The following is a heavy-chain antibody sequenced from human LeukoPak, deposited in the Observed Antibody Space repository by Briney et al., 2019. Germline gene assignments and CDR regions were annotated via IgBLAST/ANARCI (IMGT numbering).Heavy chain of an antibody. CDR3: ASTPRPHYGLTPPAGYFDY. Sequence: PSETLSLTCTVSGGSISSYYWSWIRQPAGKGLEWIGRIYTSGSTNYNPSLKSRVTISVDKSKNQFSLELSSVTAADTAVYYCASTPRPHYGLTPPAGYFDYWGKGTLVTVSS. J-gene: IGHJ4*02. D-gene: IGHD3-16*01. CDR1: GGSISSYY. V-gene: IGHV4-4*07. CDR2: IYTSGST.